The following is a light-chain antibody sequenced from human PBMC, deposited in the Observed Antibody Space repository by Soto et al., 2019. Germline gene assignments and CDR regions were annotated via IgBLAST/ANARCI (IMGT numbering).Light chain of an antibody. J-gene: IGKJ3*01. CDR3: QQYDNPIFT. CDR2: DAS. V-gene: IGKV1-33*01. CDR1: QDISNY. Sequence: DIQMTQSPSSLSASVGDRVTITCQASQDISNYLNWYQQKPGKAPKLLIYDASNLETGVPSRFSGSGSGTDFTFTISSLQPEDIATYYWQQYDNPIFTFGPGTKVDIK.